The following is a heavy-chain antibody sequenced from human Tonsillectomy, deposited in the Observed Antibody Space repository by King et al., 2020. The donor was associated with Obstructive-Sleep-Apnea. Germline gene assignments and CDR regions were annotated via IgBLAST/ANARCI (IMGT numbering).Heavy chain of an antibody. CDR1: VFTFRDYY. V-gene: IGHV3-11*01. CDR3: ARDPTRGMDV. J-gene: IGHJ6*02. Sequence: VQLVESGGGLVKPGGSLRLSCAASVFTFRDYYMSWIRQAPGKGLAMGSYISSGVSTIVYANSVKGRFTISRDNANNSLYLQMNSLRAEDTAVYYCARDPTRGMDVWGQGTTVTVSS. CDR2: ISSGVSTI.